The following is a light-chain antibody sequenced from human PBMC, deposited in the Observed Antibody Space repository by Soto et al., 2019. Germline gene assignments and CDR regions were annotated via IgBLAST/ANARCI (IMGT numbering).Light chain of an antibody. J-gene: IGKJ4*01. Sequence: EIVLTQSPATLSLSPGERATLSCRASQSVSSSLAWYQQKPGQAPRLLIYGASNGAAGIPARFSGTGSGTDFTLTISSLEPDDFAVYYCQQRYNWPLTFGVGTKVEIK. CDR1: QSVSSS. CDR3: QQRYNWPLT. V-gene: IGKV3-11*01. CDR2: GAS.